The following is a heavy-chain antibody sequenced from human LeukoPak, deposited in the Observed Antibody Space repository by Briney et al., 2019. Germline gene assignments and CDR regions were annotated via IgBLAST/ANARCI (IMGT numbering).Heavy chain of an antibody. CDR3: ARLRDGRWLLEY. V-gene: IGHV4-59*05. D-gene: IGHD4-23*01. CDR1: GGSISSYY. Sequence: SETLSLTCTVSGGSISSYYWSWIRQPPGKGLEWIASIRYSGNTFYNPSFKSRVTISVDTSNNQLSLRLSTVTAADAAVYYCARLRDGRWLLEYWGQGTLVTVSS. CDR2: IRYSGNT. J-gene: IGHJ4*02.